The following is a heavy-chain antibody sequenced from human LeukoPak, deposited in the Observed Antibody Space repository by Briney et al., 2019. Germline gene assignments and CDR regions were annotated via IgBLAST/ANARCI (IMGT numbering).Heavy chain of an antibody. CDR3: ARDSYYDSSGYYMTHDAFGI. V-gene: IGHV1-46*01. CDR2: INPSGGST. J-gene: IGHJ3*02. CDR1: GYTFTSYY. D-gene: IGHD3-22*01. Sequence: GASVKVSCKASGYTFTSYYMHWVRQAPGQGLEWMGIINPSGGSTSYAQKFQGRVTMTRDTSTSTVYMELSSLRSEDTAVYYCARDSYYDSSGYYMTHDAFGIWGQGTMVTVSS.